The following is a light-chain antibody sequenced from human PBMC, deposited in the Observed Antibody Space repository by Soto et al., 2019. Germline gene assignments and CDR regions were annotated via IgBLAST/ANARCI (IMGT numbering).Light chain of an antibody. J-gene: IGKJ2*01. CDR2: AAA. Sequence: AIRMTQSPSSISASTGDRVTITCRASQGISSFLAWYQQKPGKAPKLLIYAAATLQRGAPSRFSASGSGTDFTLTISRLQSEEFATYFCQQYLSYPYTCGQGTKLEI. CDR3: QQYLSYPYT. CDR1: QGISSF. V-gene: IGKV1-8*01.